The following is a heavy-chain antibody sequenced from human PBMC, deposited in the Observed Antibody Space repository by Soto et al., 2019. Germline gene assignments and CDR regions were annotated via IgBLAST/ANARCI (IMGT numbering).Heavy chain of an antibody. J-gene: IGHJ6*02. V-gene: IGHV1-69*13. CDR3: ARGGITGTTVCYYYGMDV. CDR2: IIPIFGTA. D-gene: IGHD1-7*01. CDR1: GVTFSSYA. Sequence: SVKVSCKASGVTFSSYAISWVRQAPGQGLEWMGGIIPIFGTANYAQKFQGRVTITADESTSTAYMELSSLRSEDTAVYYCARGGITGTTVCYYYGMDVWGQGTTVTVSS.